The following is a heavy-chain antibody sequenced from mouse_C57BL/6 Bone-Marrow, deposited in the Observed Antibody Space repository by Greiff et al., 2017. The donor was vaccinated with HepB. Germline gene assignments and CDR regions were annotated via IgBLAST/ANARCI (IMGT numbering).Heavy chain of an antibody. CDR2: IHPNSGST. CDR3: ARNWDKYYFDY. CDR1: GYTFTSYW. J-gene: IGHJ2*01. V-gene: IGHV1-64*01. D-gene: IGHD4-1*01. Sequence: VQLKQPGAELVKPGASVKLSCKASGYTFTSYWMHWVKQRPGQGLEWIGMIHPNSGSTNYNEKFKSKATLTVDKSSSTAYMQLSSLTSEDSAVYYCARNWDKYYFDYWGQGTTLTVSS.